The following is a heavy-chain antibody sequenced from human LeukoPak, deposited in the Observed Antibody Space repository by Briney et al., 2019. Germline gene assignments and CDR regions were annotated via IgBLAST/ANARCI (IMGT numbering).Heavy chain of an antibody. V-gene: IGHV1-69*13. CDR3: ARGPSYYYDSSGYYSY. CDR1: GGTFSSYA. J-gene: IGHJ4*02. CDR2: IIPIFGTA. D-gene: IGHD3-22*01. Sequence: SVKVSCKASGGTFSSYAISWVRQAPGQGLEWMGGIIPIFGTANYAQKFQGRVTTTADESTSTAYMELSSLRSEDTAVYYCARGPSYYYDSSGYYSYWGQGTLVTVSS.